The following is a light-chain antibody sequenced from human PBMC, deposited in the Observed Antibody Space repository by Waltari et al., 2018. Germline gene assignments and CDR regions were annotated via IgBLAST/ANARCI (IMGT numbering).Light chain of an antibody. CDR3: QVWDRTGDHVI. CDR2: EDK. CDR1: NIGRKT. V-gene: IGLV3-21*03. Sequence: YVLTQPPSVSVTPGRTARIPCGGNNIGRKTVHWYQQKPGQALVLVVYEDKERPSGIPERFSASNSGNTATLTISGVAAGDEADYYCQVWDRTGDHVIFGGGTKLTVL. J-gene: IGLJ2*01.